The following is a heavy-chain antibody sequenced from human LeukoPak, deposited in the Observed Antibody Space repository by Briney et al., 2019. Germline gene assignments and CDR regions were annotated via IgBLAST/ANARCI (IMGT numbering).Heavy chain of an antibody. V-gene: IGHV3-49*04. CDR3: TRDSRGSGWYLYFDY. Sequence: GGSLRLSCTASGFTFGDYAMSWVRQAPGKGLEWVGFIRSKAYGGTTEYAASVKGRFTISRDDSKSIAYLQMNSLKTEDTAVYYCTRDSRGSGWYLYFDYWGQGTLVTVSS. CDR2: IRSKAYGGTT. D-gene: IGHD6-19*01. J-gene: IGHJ4*02. CDR1: GFTFGDYA.